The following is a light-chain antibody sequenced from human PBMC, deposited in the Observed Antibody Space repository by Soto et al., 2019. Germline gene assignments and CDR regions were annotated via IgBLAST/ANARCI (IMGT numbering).Light chain of an antibody. CDR2: GAS. J-gene: IGKJ5*01. CDR3: EQYNNWPIT. Sequence: ERVVTQSRATLSVSPGERATLPCGASLSVSSNLAWYQQKPGQAPRLLIYGASTRATGIPARFSGSGSGTEFTLTISSLQSEDFAVYYCEQYNNWPITFGQGTRLEI. CDR1: LSVSSN. V-gene: IGKV3-15*01.